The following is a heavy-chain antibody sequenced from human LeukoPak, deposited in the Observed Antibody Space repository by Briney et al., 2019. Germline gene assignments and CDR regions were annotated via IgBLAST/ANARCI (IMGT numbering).Heavy chain of an antibody. J-gene: IGHJ4*02. CDR1: GGSMSSSSYY. D-gene: IGHD3-22*01. V-gene: IGHV4-39*07. CDR3: ARVTGYMIEDYFDY. Sequence: SETLSLTCSVSGGSMSSSSYYWDWIRQPPGKGLEWIGNIHYNGNTNYNPSLKSRVTISVDTSKNQFSLKLSSVTAADTAVYYCARVTGYMIEDYFDYWGQGTLVTVSS. CDR2: IHYNGNT.